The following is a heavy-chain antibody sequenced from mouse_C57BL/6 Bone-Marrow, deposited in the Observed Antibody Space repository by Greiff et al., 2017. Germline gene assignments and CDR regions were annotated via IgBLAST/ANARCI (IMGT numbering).Heavy chain of an antibody. J-gene: IGHJ2*01. Sequence: QVQLQQPGAELVKPGASVKLSCKASGYTFTSYWITWVKQRPGQGLEWIGDIYPTSGRTNYNEKFKCKAILTVDTSSNTAYVQLSSLTSEDAAVLYYARAGPVGRSFDYWGQGTTLTVSS. CDR1: GYTFTSYW. CDR3: ARAGPVGRSFDY. V-gene: IGHV1-55*01. CDR2: IYPTSGRT. D-gene: IGHD4-1*01.